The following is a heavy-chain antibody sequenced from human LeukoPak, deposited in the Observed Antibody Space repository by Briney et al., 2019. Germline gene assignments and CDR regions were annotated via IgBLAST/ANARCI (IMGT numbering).Heavy chain of an antibody. CDR3: AREEYSSSWYAPDY. CDR2: INWNGGST. Sequence: GGSLRLSCAASGFTFDDYGMSWVRQAPGKGLEWVSGINWNGGSTGYADSVKGRFTISRDNAKNSLYLQMNSQRAEDTALYHCAREEYSSSWYAPDYWGQGTLVTVSS. V-gene: IGHV3-20*01. CDR1: GFTFDDYG. D-gene: IGHD6-13*01. J-gene: IGHJ4*02.